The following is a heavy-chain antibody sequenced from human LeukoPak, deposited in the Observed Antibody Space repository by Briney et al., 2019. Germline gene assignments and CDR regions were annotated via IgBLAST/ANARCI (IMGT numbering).Heavy chain of an antibody. J-gene: IGHJ4*02. CDR3: ARQYCSATSCYFDY. D-gene: IGHD2-2*01. CDR1: GESFCGYH. CDR2: INHSGST. Sequence: PSETLSLTCAVYGESFCGYHWSWIRQPPGKGLEWIGEINHSGSTSHNPSLKSRVTISVHTSKNQFSLKVNSVTAADTAVYYCARQYCSATSCYFDYWGQGTLVTVSS. V-gene: IGHV4-34*01.